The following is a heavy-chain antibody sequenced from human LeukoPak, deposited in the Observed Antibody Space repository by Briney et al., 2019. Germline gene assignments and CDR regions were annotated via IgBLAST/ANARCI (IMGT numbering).Heavy chain of an antibody. CDR1: GDSFTSYY. Sequence: GASVKVSCKASGDSFTSYYMHWLRQAPGQGLEWMGMINLNDGGTTYAQKFQGRVTMTRDTSTSTVYMELSSLRSEDTALYYCARDRAYCTSTTCYRDNWFDPWGQGTLVTVSS. CDR3: ARDRAYCTSTTCYRDNWFDP. D-gene: IGHD2-2*02. J-gene: IGHJ5*02. CDR2: INLNDGGT. V-gene: IGHV1-46*01.